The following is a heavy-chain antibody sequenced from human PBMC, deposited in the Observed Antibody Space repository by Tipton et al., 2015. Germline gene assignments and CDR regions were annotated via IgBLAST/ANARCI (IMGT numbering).Heavy chain of an antibody. CDR1: GGSISRGPYY. Sequence: TLSLTCTVSGGSISRGPYYWTWIRQHPGKGLEWIGYIYDSGTTNYNPSLKSRVTISVDTSKNQFSLKLSSVTAADTAVYYCARVVGTYDFWSGPIAYGLDVWGQGTTVTVSS. V-gene: IGHV4-61*01. CDR2: IYDSGTT. CDR3: ARVVGTYDFWSGPIAYGLDV. D-gene: IGHD3-3*01. J-gene: IGHJ6*02.